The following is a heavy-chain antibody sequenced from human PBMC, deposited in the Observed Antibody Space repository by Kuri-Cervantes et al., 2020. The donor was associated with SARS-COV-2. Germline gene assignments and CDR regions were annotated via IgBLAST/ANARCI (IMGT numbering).Heavy chain of an antibody. Sequence: SETLSLTCAVYGGSFSGYYWSWIRQPPGKGLEWIGEINHSGSTNYNPSLKSRVTISVDTSKNQFSLKLSSVTAADTAVYYCARSRRVWFDPWGQGILVTVSS. CDR1: GGSFSGYY. V-gene: IGHV4-34*01. D-gene: IGHD1-14*01. CDR2: INHSGST. J-gene: IGHJ5*02. CDR3: ARSRRVWFDP.